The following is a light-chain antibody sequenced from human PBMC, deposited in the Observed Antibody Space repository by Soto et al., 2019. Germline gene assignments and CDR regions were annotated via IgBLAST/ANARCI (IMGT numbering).Light chain of an antibody. CDR2: AAS. J-gene: IGKJ1*01. CDR1: QSISNY. CDR3: QQSYSPLWT. V-gene: IGKV1-39*01. Sequence: DIQMTQSPSSLSASVGDRVTITCRASQSISNYLNWYQHKAGKAPKVLIYAASSLQRGVPSRFSGSGSGTDFTLIISSLQPEDFETYYCQQSYSPLWTFGKGTKVNI.